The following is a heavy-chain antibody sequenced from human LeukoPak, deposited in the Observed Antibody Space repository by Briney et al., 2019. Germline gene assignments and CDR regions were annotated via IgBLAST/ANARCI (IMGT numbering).Heavy chain of an antibody. CDR3: ARDALDYGDLSYYYYYGMDV. D-gene: IGHD4-17*01. V-gene: IGHV4-59*01. CDR1: GRSISSYY. Sequence: SETLSLTCTVSGRSISSYYWSWTRHPPGKGLEWIGYIYYSGSTNYNPSRKSRVTISVDTSKNQFSLKLSSVTAADTAVYYCARDALDYGDLSYYYYYGMDVWGQGTTVIVSS. J-gene: IGHJ6*02. CDR2: IYYSGST.